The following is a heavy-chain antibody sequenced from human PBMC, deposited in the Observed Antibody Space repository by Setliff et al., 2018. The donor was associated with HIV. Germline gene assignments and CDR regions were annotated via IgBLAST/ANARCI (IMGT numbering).Heavy chain of an antibody. J-gene: IGHJ3*02. V-gene: IGHV1-69*13. CDR3: ARGVTLVRGGRGDI. D-gene: IGHD3-10*01. Sequence: SVKVSCKASGGTFSSYAISWVRQAPGQGLEWMGGIIPIFGTANYAQKFQGRVTITADESTSTAYMELSSLRSEDTAVYYCARGVTLVRGGRGDIWGQGTMVTVSS. CDR2: IIPIFGTA. CDR1: GGTFSSYA.